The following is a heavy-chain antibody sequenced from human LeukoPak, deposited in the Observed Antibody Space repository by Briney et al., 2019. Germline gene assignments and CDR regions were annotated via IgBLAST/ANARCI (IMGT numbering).Heavy chain of an antibody. CDR1: GGSFSGYY. Sequence: SETLSLTCAVYGGSFSGYYWSWIRRPPGKGREWIGEINHSGSTNYNPSLKSRVTISVDTSKDQFSLKLSSVTAADTAVYYCARFKRYCSGGSCYYYYYYYMDVWGKGTTVTVSS. CDR3: ARFKRYCSGGSCYYYYYYYMDV. CDR2: INHSGST. V-gene: IGHV4-34*01. D-gene: IGHD2-15*01. J-gene: IGHJ6*03.